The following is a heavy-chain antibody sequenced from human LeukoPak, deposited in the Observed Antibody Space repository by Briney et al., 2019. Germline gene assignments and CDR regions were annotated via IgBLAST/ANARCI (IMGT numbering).Heavy chain of an antibody. J-gene: IGHJ6*03. CDR1: GYTLTELS. Sequence: ASVTVSCKVSGYTLTELSIHWVRQAPGKGLEWIGGFDPEDGETIYAQKFQDRVIVTEDTSTDTAYMELTSLRSEDTAVYYCATGSGLGGFYYYMDVWGEGTTVTVSS. D-gene: IGHD3-16*01. CDR2: FDPEDGET. CDR3: ATGSGLGGFYYYMDV. V-gene: IGHV1-24*01.